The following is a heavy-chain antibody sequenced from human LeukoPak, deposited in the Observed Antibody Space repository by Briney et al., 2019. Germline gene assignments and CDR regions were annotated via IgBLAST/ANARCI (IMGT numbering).Heavy chain of an antibody. D-gene: IGHD1-26*01. J-gene: IGHJ4*02. CDR2: IKQDGSGK. CDR3: ARDMGYSGSWPGYFDY. CDR1: GFTFSSYW. V-gene: IGHV3-7*01. Sequence: GGSLRLSCAASGFTFSSYWMSWVRQAPGKGLEWVANIKQDGSGKYYVDSVKGRFTISRDNAKNSLYLQMKSLRAEDTTVYYCARDMGYSGSWPGYFDYWGQGVLVTVSS.